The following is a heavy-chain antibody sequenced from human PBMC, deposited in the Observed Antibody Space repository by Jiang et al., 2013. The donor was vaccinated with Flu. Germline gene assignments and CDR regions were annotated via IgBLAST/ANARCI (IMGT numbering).Heavy chain of an antibody. Sequence: PGLLKPSETLSLTCTVSGGSISSSSYYWGWIRQPPGKGLEWIGSIYYSGSTYYNPSLKSRVTISVDTSKNQFSLKLSSVTAADTAVYYCARRYPGGPFDIWGQGTMVTVSS. D-gene: IGHD3-16*01. J-gene: IGHJ3*02. CDR3: ARRYPGGPFDI. CDR1: GGSISSSSYY. CDR2: IYYSGST. V-gene: IGHV4-39*01.